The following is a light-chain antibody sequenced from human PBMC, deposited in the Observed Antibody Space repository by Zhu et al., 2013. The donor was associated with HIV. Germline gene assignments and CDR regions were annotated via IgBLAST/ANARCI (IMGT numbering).Light chain of an antibody. J-gene: IGLJ2*01. CDR2: RNG. CDR3: AMWDERLDGPVE. CDR1: SSNMRTNF. V-gene: IGLV1-47*01. Sequence: QSVLTQPPSASGTPGQRVTISCSGSSSNMRTNFIYWYQHLPGTAPRLLIYRNGQRPPGVPDRFSGSKSGTSASLAISGLRSEDEADYYCAMWDERLDGPVEFGGGTEADRP.